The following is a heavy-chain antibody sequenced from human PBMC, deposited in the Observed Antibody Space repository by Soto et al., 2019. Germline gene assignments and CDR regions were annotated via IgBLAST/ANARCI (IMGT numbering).Heavy chain of an antibody. CDR3: ARENYGSGSSDI. Sequence: QVQLQESGPGLVKPSGTLSLTCAVSGGSISSSNWWSWVRQPPGKGLEWIGEIYHSGSTNYNPSLTSRGTIAVNQCKNQVSLKRSSVTAADPAVYYCARENYGSGSSDIWGQGTMVTVSS. CDR2: IYHSGST. D-gene: IGHD3-10*01. J-gene: IGHJ3*02. V-gene: IGHV4-4*02. CDR1: GGSISSSNW.